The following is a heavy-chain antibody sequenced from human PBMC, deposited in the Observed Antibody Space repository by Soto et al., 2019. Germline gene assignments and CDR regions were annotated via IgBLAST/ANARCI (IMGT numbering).Heavy chain of an antibody. CDR1: GGSISSYY. CDR3: ARDDPRTYDFWSGLRPLGY. J-gene: IGHJ4*02. Sequence: PSETLSLTCTVSGGSISSYYWSWIRQPPGKGLEWIGYIYYSGSTNYNPSLKSRVTISVDTSKNQFSLKLSSVTAADTAVYYCARDDPRTYDFWSGLRPLGYWGQGTLVTVSS. D-gene: IGHD3-3*01. V-gene: IGHV4-59*01. CDR2: IYYSGST.